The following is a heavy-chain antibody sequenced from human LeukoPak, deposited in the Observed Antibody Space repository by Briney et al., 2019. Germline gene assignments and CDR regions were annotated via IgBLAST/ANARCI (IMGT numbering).Heavy chain of an antibody. D-gene: IGHD6-13*01. CDR1: NGFDSYY. J-gene: IGHJ4*02. CDR3: AKLIAGSMAFNY. V-gene: IGHV4-34*01. CDR2: ITYRGSG. Sequence: PSETLSLTCAVYNGFDSYYMTIVRQPPGKGLEWVGEITYRGSGNYNPSLKGRATISINVSQRQFSLSLRSVTAADTAIYYCAKLIAGSMAFNYWGRGTLVTVSS.